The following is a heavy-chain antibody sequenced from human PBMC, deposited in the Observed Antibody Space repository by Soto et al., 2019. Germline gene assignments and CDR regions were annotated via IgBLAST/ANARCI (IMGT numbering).Heavy chain of an antibody. J-gene: IGHJ4*02. CDR1: GGSFSGYY. D-gene: IGHD1-26*01. CDR2: INHSGST. Sequence: SETLSLTCAVYGGSFSGYYWSWIRQPPGKGLEWIGEINHSGSTNYNPSLKSRVNISVDTSKNQFSLKLSSVTAADTAVDYCARGVGKFLRFDYWGQGTLVTVSS. CDR3: ARGVGKFLRFDY. V-gene: IGHV4-34*01.